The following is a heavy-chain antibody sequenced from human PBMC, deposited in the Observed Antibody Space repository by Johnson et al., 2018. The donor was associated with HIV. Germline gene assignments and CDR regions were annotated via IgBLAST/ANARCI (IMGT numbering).Heavy chain of an antibody. CDR2: ISWNSDDI. CDR3: AKDLVVINVRYAFHI. J-gene: IGHJ3*02. V-gene: IGHV3-9*01. CDR1: GFTFEDYA. D-gene: IGHD3-22*01. Sequence: VQLVESGGALVQPGRSLRLSCVASGFTFEDYAMYWVRQAPGKGLAWVSGISWNSDDIDYADSVKGRFPITRNNAKNSLYLQMNTLRPEDTALYYCAKDLVVINVRYAFHIWGQGTMVTVS.